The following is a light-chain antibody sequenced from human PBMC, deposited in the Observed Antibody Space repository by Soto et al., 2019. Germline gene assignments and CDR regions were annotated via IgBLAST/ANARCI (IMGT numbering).Light chain of an antibody. CDR2: DDN. CDR1: SSNIGAGYD. Sequence: QSVLTQPPSVSGAPGQRVTISCTGSSSNIGAGYDLHWYRQLPGTAPKLLIYDDNNRPSGVPDRFSGSKSGTSASLAISGLQAEDEADYYCQSYDSSLSAYVFGTGTKVTVL. CDR3: QSYDSSLSAYV. V-gene: IGLV1-40*01. J-gene: IGLJ1*01.